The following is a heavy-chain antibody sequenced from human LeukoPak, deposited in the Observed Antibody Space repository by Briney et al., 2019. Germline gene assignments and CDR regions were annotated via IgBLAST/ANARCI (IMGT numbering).Heavy chain of an antibody. CDR1: GFTFSSYA. CDR2: ISYDGSNK. D-gene: IGHD3-22*01. Sequence: GGSLRLSCAASGFTFSSYAMHWVRQAPGKGLEWVAVISYDGSNKYYADSVKGRFTISRDNSKNTLYLQMNSLRAEDTAVYYCASSHRSSGPFDYWGQGTLVTVSS. CDR3: ASSHRSSGPFDY. V-gene: IGHV3-30-3*01. J-gene: IGHJ4*02.